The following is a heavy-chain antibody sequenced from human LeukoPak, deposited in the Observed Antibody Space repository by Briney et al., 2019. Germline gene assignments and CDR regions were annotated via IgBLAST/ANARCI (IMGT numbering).Heavy chain of an antibody. Sequence: ASVKVSCKASGYTFTDYFMYWVRQAPGQGLAWMGWINPSSGGTNHAQKFQGRVTMTRDTSITTAYLELSRLTSDDTAVYYCASPLSRIVGAINFWGQGTAVTVSP. J-gene: IGHJ4*02. CDR3: ASPLSRIVGAINF. CDR1: GYTFTDYF. D-gene: IGHD1-26*01. V-gene: IGHV1-2*02. CDR2: INPSSGGT.